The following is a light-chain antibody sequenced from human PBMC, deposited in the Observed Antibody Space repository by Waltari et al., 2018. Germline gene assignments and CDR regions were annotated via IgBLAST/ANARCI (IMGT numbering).Light chain of an antibody. J-gene: IGLJ2*01. V-gene: IGLV1-47*01. CDR1: SSNIGSNY. CDR2: KNN. CDR3: AAWDDSLSGVV. Sequence: QSVLPQPPSASGTPGQRVTISCSGSSSNIGSNYVYWYHQLPGTAPKLLIYKNNQRPSGVPDRFSGSKSGTSASLAISGLRSEDEADYSCAAWDDSLSGVVFGGGTKL.